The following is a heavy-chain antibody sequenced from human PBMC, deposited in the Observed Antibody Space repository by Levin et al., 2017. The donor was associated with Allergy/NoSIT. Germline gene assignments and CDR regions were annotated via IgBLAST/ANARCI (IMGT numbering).Heavy chain of an antibody. CDR3: AKNSGKYYDLPLDY. CDR2: ISVSGST. CDR1: GFTLTSFA. Sequence: GESLKISCAASGFTLTSFAMTWVRQAPGKGLEWVSAISVSGSTYYTDSVKGRFSISRDNSKNTLYLQMNSLRAEDMGVYYCAKNSGKYYDLPLDYWGQGTLATVS. V-gene: IGHV3-23*01. J-gene: IGHJ4*02. D-gene: IGHD1-26*01.